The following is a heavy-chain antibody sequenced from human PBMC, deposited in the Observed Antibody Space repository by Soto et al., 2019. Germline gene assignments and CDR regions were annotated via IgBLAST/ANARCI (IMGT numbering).Heavy chain of an antibody. CDR2: IFYSGGT. Sequence: PSETLSLTCTVSGASVNTGDYYWSYIRQPPGKGLEWLGYIFYSGGTYYNPSLKSRATISLNASRNQFSLTLTSVTDADTAVYYCVGTGTTDDFWGRGTLVTVSS. J-gene: IGHJ1*01. CDR1: GASVNTGDYY. D-gene: IGHD1-7*01. V-gene: IGHV4-30-4*01. CDR3: VGTGTTDDF.